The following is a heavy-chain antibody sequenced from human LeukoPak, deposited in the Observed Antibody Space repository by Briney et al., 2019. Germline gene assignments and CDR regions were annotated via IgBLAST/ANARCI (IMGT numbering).Heavy chain of an antibody. CDR2: IYTSGST. V-gene: IGHV4-4*07. CDR1: GGSISSYY. J-gene: IGHJ4*02. CDR3: ARDPANDPFDY. Sequence: SETLSLTCTVSGGSISSYYWSWMRQPAGKGLEWIGRIYTSGSTNYNPSLKSRVTMSVDTSKNQFSLKLSSLPAADTAVYYCARDPANDPFDYCSEGSLVTVSS.